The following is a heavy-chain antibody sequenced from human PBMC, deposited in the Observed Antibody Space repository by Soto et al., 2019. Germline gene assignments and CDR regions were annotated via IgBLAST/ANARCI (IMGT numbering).Heavy chain of an antibody. Sequence: QVQLVQSGAEVKKPGSSVKVSCKASGGTFSSYAISWVRQAPGQGREWMGGIIPIFGTANYAQKFQGRVTITADESTSTAYMELSSLRSEDTAVYYCARAYVLRFLEWSNYYYYGMDVWGQGTTVTVSS. J-gene: IGHJ6*02. CDR2: IIPIFGTA. V-gene: IGHV1-69*01. CDR3: ARAYVLRFLEWSNYYYYGMDV. D-gene: IGHD3-3*01. CDR1: GGTFSSYA.